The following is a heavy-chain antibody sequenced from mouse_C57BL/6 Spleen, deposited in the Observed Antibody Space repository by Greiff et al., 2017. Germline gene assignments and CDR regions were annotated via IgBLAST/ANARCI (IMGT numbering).Heavy chain of an antibody. CDR2: IHPNSGST. CDR3: AREAIWGTTAMDY. CDR1: GYTFTSYW. D-gene: IGHD1-1*01. J-gene: IGHJ4*01. Sequence: QVQLKESGAELVKPGASVKLSCKASGYTFTSYWMHWVKQRPGQGLEWIGMIHPNSGSTNYNEKFKSKATLTVDKSSSTAYMQLSSLTSEDSAVYYCAREAIWGTTAMDYWGQGTSVTVSS. V-gene: IGHV1-64*01.